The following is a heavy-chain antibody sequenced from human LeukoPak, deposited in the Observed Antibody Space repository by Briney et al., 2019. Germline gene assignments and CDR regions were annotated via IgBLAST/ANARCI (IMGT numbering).Heavy chain of an antibody. Sequence: ASVKVSCKASGGTFSSYAISWVRQAPGQGLERMGRIIPIFGTANYAQQFQGRVTITTDESTSTAYMELSSLRSEDTAVYYCAREEDCSGGSCRENYYYMDVWGKGTTVTVSS. V-gene: IGHV1-69*05. CDR2: IIPIFGTA. J-gene: IGHJ6*03. CDR3: AREEDCSGGSCRENYYYMDV. D-gene: IGHD2-15*01. CDR1: GGTFSSYA.